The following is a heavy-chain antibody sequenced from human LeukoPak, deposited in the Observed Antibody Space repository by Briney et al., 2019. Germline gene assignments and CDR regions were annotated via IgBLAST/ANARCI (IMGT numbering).Heavy chain of an antibody. CDR2: IKSKTDGGTT. Sequence: PGGSLRLSCAASGFTFSNAWMSWVRQAPGKGLEWVGRIKSKTDGGTTDYAAPVKGRFTISRDDSKNTLYLRMNSLKTEDTAVYYCTTDSRDFDYYGMDVWGQGTTVTVSS. CDR3: TTDSRDFDYYGMDV. V-gene: IGHV3-15*01. CDR1: GFTFSNAW. J-gene: IGHJ6*02.